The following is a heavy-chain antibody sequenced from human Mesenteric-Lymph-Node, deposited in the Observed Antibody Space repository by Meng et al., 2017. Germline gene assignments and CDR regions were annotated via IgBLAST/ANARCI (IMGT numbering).Heavy chain of an antibody. CDR3: VRLINGCPGDS. V-gene: IGHV4-39*07. D-gene: IGHD2-8*01. CDR2: IYYTGIT. CDR1: GDSLTNTLYH. J-gene: IGHJ4*02. Sequence: PRFRVPGPIPPKPSETLSLTCSVFGDSLTNTLYHWGWVRQPPGKGLEWVGSIYYTGITYYNPALKSRVIISIDTSNNHFSLKLSSLTAADTAVYFCVRLINGCPGDSWGQGTLVTVSS.